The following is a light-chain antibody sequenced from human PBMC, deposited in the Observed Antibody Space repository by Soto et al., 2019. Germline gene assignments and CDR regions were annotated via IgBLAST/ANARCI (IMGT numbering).Light chain of an antibody. J-gene: IGLJ3*02. CDR1: NSDVGGYTY. CDR2: EVT. V-gene: IGLV2-11*01. CDR3: CSYAGTYMV. Sequence: QSALTQPRSVSGSPGQSVTISCTGTNSDVGGYTYVSWYKQFPGKVPELIIYEVTKRPSGVPDRFSGSKSGNTASLTISGLQADDEDDYYCCSYAGTYMVFGGGTQLTVL.